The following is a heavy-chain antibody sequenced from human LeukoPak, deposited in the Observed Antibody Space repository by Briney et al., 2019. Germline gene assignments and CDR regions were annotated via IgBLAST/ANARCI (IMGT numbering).Heavy chain of an antibody. J-gene: IGHJ2*01. D-gene: IGHD2-8*02. Sequence: PSDTLSLTRTLSCHSINSSRYHWVWLRHPPGQGLEGIGSLYYRGSPYYNGSLKSRVPISVHTPKNHFPLKVISVTPADAAVYYCARQDCTDNSCSLVRWYFDLWGRGTLVTVSS. CDR1: CHSINSSRYH. CDR2: LYYRGSP. CDR3: ARQDCTDNSCSLVRWYFDL. V-gene: IGHV4-39*01.